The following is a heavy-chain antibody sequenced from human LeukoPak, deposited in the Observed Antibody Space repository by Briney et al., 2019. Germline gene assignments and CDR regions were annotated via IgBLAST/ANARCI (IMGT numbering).Heavy chain of an antibody. CDR2: IKQDRSEK. CDR1: GFTFTNYW. D-gene: IGHD3-10*01. Sequence: PGGSLRLSCAASGFTFTNYWMSWVRQAPGKGLELVANIKQDRSEKYYVDSVKGRFTISRDNSKNTLYLQIHSLRAEDTAVYYCAKDWGGNYGFFDYWGQGTLVTVSS. CDR3: AKDWGGNYGFFDY. J-gene: IGHJ4*02. V-gene: IGHV3-7*03.